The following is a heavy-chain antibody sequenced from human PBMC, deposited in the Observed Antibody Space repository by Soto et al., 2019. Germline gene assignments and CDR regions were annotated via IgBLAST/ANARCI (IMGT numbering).Heavy chain of an antibody. Sequence: ASVKVSCKASGGTFSSYTISWVRQAPGQGLEWMGRIIPILGIANYAQKFQGRVTITADKSTSTAYMELSSLRSEDTAVYYCARDPYGDYRGGYYYYYMDVWGKGTTVTVSS. J-gene: IGHJ6*03. CDR1: GGTFSSYT. V-gene: IGHV1-69*04. CDR3: ARDPYGDYRGGYYYYYMDV. CDR2: IIPILGIA. D-gene: IGHD4-17*01.